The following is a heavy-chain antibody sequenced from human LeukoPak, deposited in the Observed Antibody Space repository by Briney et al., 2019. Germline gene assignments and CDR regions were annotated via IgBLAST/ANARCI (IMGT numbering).Heavy chain of an antibody. Sequence: GRSLRLSCAASGFTFSSYGMHWVRQAPGKGLKWVAVISYDGSNKYYADSVKGRFTISRDNSKNTLYLQMNSLRAEDTAVYYCAKDLGSPLSLNYYYYGMDVWGQGTTVTVSS. V-gene: IGHV3-30*18. J-gene: IGHJ6*02. D-gene: IGHD7-27*01. CDR3: AKDLGSPLSLNYYYYGMDV. CDR2: ISYDGSNK. CDR1: GFTFSSYG.